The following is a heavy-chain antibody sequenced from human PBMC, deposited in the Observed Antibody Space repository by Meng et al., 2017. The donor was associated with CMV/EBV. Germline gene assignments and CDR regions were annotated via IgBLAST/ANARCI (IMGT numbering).Heavy chain of an antibody. D-gene: IGHD3-22*01. CDR3: ARGGLYYYDSSGHFDY. CDR2: IYTSGST. CDR1: GGSISSYY. Sequence: QLQESGPGLVKPSETLSLTCTVSGGSISSYYWRWIRQPAWKGLEWIGRIYTSGSTNYNPSLKSRVTMSVDTSKNQFSLKLSSVTAADTAVYYCARGGLYYYDSSGHFDYWGQGTLVTVSS. J-gene: IGHJ4*02. V-gene: IGHV4-4*07.